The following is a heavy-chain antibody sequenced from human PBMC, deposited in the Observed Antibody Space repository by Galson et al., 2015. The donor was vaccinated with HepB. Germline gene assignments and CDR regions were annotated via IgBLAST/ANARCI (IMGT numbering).Heavy chain of an antibody. J-gene: IGHJ4*02. CDR1: GYTFTSYG. CDR3: ARGKDSSSWYGGVDY. D-gene: IGHD6-13*01. CDR2: ISAYNGNT. Sequence: SVKVSCKASGYTFTSYGISWVRQAPGQGLEWMGWISAYNGNTNYAQKLQGRVTMTTDTSTSTAYMELRSLRSDDTAVYYCARGKDSSSWYGGVDYWGQGTLVTVSS. V-gene: IGHV1-18*01.